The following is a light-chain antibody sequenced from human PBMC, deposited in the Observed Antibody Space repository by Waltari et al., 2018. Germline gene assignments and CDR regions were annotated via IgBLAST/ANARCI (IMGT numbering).Light chain of an antibody. CDR1: SRDIGTYNL. V-gene: IGLV2-23*01. J-gene: IGLJ2*01. CDR2: EDT. CDR3: SSYAGTTTYII. Sequence: SALTQPASVSRSPGQSIPISCTGTSRDIGTYNLVSGYQQHPGKAPKLIICEDTKRPSGVSDRFSGSKSGNTASLTISGLQAEDEANYYCSSYAGTTTYIIFGGGTKLTVL.